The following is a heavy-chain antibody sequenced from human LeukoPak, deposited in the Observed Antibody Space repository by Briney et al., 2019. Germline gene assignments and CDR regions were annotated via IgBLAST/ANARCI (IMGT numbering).Heavy chain of an antibody. V-gene: IGHV4-4*07. CDR3: ARVFFPGPYYFDY. Sequence: SETLSLTCTVSGGSISSYYWSWIRQSAGKGLEWIGRIYTSGSTNYNPSLKSRVTMSVDTSKNQFSLKLSSVTAADTAIYYCARVFFPGPYYFDYWGQGTLVTVSS. CDR2: IYTSGST. J-gene: IGHJ4*02. CDR1: GGSISSYY. D-gene: IGHD3-3*01.